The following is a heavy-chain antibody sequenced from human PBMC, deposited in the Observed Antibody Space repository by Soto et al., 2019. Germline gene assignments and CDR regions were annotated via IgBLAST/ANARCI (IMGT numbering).Heavy chain of an antibody. D-gene: IGHD3-3*02. Sequence: EVQLVESGGGLVQPGRSLRLSCAASGFTFDDYGMHWVRQAPGKGLEWVSSITWNSGNRGYVDSVRGRFTISRDDAKNSLFLQMNSLRAEDTGLYYCARESAYSIYHYMDLWGKGTTVTVSS. J-gene: IGHJ6*03. CDR3: ARESAYSIYHYMDL. V-gene: IGHV3-9*01. CDR1: GFTFDDYG. CDR2: ITWNSGNR.